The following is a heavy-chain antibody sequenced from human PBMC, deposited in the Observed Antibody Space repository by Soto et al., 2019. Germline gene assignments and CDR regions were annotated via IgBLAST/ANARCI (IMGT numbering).Heavy chain of an antibody. J-gene: IGHJ4*02. Sequence: EVQLLESGGGLVQPGESLRLSCAASGFTFSSYAMSWVRQAPGKGLEWVSVISGSDDSTYYADSVKGRSTISRDNSKNTLYLQMTPLRAEDTAVYYCAKRSSSSTFDYWGQGTLVTVSS. CDR2: ISGSDDST. CDR1: GFTFSSYA. CDR3: AKRSSSSTFDY. V-gene: IGHV3-23*01. D-gene: IGHD6-6*01.